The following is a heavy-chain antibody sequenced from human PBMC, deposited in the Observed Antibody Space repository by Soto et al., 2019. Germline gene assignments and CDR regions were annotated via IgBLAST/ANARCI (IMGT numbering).Heavy chain of an antibody. D-gene: IGHD4-17*01. J-gene: IGHJ4*02. Sequence: SETLSLTCTVSGGSISSSGYYWGWIRQPPGKGLEWIGTIYYSGSTYYNPSLKSRFTISVDTSKNQFSLKLSSVTAADTAVYFSARQFSVYGDYGRYFDFWGQGTLVTVSS. V-gene: IGHV4-39*01. CDR2: IYYSGST. CDR1: GGSISSSGYY. CDR3: ARQFSVYGDYGRYFDF.